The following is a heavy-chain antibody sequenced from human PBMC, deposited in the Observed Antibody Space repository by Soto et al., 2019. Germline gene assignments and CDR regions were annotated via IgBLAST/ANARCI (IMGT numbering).Heavy chain of an antibody. J-gene: IGHJ6*02. CDR3: ARNYGATGYYSYGMDV. Sequence: PSVKVSCKASVYTFTSYGISWVRQAPGQGLEWMGWISAYNGNTNYAQKLQGRVTMTTDTSTSTAYMEMRSMRSDDTAVYYCARNYGATGYYSYGMDVWGQGTTVTVYS. CDR2: ISAYNGNT. D-gene: IGHD1-7*01. V-gene: IGHV1-18*01. CDR1: VYTFTSYG.